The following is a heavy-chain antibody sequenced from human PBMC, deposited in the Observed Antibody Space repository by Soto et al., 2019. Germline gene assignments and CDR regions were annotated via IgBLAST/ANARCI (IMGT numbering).Heavy chain of an antibody. D-gene: IGHD3-3*01. V-gene: IGHV4-59*08. J-gene: IGHJ5*02. CDR1: GGSISSYY. CDR3: ARHSSHYDFWSGYYIRSWFDP. Sequence: PSETLSLTCTVSGGSISSYYWSWIRQPPGKGLEWIGYIYYSGSTNYNPSLKSRVTISVDTSKNQFSLKLSSVTAADTAVYYCARHSSHYDFWSGYYIRSWFDPWGQGTLVTVSS. CDR2: IYYSGST.